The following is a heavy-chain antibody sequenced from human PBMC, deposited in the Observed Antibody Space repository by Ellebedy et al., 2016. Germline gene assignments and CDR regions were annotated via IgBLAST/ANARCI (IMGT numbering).Heavy chain of an antibody. CDR3: ARDPGRVRGVIYFDY. J-gene: IGHJ4*02. CDR2: ISSTSGTI. D-gene: IGHD3-10*01. V-gene: IGHV3-48*02. CDR1: GFTFNTYG. Sequence: GGSLRLXXAASGFTFNTYGMNWVRQAPGKGLEWISYISSTSGTIYYSDSVKGRFTISRDNAKNLLYLQMNSLRDEDAAVYYCARDPGRVRGVIYFDYWGQGTLVTVSS.